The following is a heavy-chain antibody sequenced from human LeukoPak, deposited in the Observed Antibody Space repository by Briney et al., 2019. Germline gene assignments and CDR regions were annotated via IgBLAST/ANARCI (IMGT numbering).Heavy chain of an antibody. CDR3: ARRRDVWFGGTPTYFFDS. J-gene: IGHJ4*02. CDR2: IFYGGTTGTN. D-gene: IGHD3-10*01. V-gene: IGHV4-39*01. Sequence: SETLSLTCTVSGGSFNDGTYYWAWIRQSPGKTLEWIGNIFYGGTTGTNYYNPSLRSRLTLSLETSKNQFSLELSSVTAADSAMYCCARRRDVWFGGTPTYFFDSWGQGSLVTVSS. CDR1: GGSFNDGTYY.